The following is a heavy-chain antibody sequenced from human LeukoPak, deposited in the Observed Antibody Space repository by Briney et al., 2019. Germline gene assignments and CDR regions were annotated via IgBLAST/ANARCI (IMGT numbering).Heavy chain of an antibody. CDR1: GFTFSYHS. D-gene: IGHD5-18*01. V-gene: IGHV3-48*04. CDR3: ARDQGGYSYGTIDY. J-gene: IGHJ4*02. Sequence: GGSLRLSCVASGFTFSYHSMTWVRQAPGKGLEWLSYISGSGDPIYYADSVKGRFTISRDNAKNSLYLQMNSPRAEDTAVYYCARDQGGYSYGTIDYWGQGTLVTVSS. CDR2: ISGSGDPI.